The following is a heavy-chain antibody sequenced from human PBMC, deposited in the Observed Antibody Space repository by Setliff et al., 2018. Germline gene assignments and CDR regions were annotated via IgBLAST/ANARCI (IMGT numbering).Heavy chain of an antibody. CDR1: GDSISSRPFY. J-gene: IGHJ4*02. V-gene: IGHV4-61*09. CDR2: IYTSWST. Sequence: PSETLSLTCTVSGDSISSRPFYWGWFRQPAGKELEWIGQIYTSWSTIYNPSLKSRVTISVDTSKNRFSLKLDSVTAADTAVYYCARDRGSNNSPEDFDYWGLGTLVTVSS. CDR3: ARDRGSNNSPEDFDY. D-gene: IGHD1-1*01.